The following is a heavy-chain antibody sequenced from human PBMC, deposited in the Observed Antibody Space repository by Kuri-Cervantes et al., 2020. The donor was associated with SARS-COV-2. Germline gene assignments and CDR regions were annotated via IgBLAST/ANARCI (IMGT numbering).Heavy chain of an antibody. J-gene: IGHJ4*02. D-gene: IGHD1-7*01. CDR1: GFTFSSFT. CDR3: ARETLNWNYVLDY. V-gene: IGHV3-21*06. CDR2: IGYGGHYM. Sequence: LSLTCAASGFTFSSFTMIWVRQSPGNGLEWVSSIGYGGHYMHYADSVEGRFTISRDDAKNSLYLLMNGLRAEDTAVYYCARETLNWNYVLDYWGQGALVTVSS.